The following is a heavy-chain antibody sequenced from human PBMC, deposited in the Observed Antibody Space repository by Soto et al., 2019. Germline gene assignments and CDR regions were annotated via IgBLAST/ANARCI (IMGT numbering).Heavy chain of an antibody. V-gene: IGHV1-69*13. CDR3: ASAEVAMTYFDY. Sequence: SVKVSCKASGITLSTNGITWVRQAPGQGLGWMGGMIPIFGEATYAQKFQGRVKISADESTSTAYMELSSLTYEDTAVYFCASAEVAMTYFDYWGQGALVTVSS. CDR2: MIPIFGEA. J-gene: IGHJ4*02. D-gene: IGHD5-12*01. CDR1: GITLSTNG.